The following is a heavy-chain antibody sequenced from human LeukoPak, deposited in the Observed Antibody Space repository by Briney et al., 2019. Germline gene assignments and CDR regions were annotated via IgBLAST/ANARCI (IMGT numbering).Heavy chain of an antibody. CDR2: IDPNSGGT. J-gene: IGHJ4*02. CDR1: RYTFTDYY. CDR3: ARDQGAYSGYDPQY. V-gene: IGHV1-2*06. Sequence: GASVKVSCKASRYTFTDYYMHWVRQAPGQGLEWMGRIDPNSGGTNYAQKFQGRVTMTRDTSISTAYMELSRLRSDDTAVYYCARDQGAYSGYDPQYWGQGILVTVSS. D-gene: IGHD5-12*01.